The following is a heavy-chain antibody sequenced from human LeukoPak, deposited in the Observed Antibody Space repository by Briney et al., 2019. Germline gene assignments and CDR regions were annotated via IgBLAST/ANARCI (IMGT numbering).Heavy chain of an antibody. CDR3: ARDEPPPGIAVAGIPHLFDY. CDR2: ISAYNGNT. D-gene: IGHD6-19*01. Sequence: ASVKVSCKASGYTFTSYGISWVRQAPGQGLERMGWISAYNGNTNYAQKLQGRVTMTTDTSTSTAYMELRSLRSDDTAVYYCARDEPPPGIAVAGIPHLFDYWGQGTLVTVSS. J-gene: IGHJ4*02. V-gene: IGHV1-18*01. CDR1: GYTFTSYG.